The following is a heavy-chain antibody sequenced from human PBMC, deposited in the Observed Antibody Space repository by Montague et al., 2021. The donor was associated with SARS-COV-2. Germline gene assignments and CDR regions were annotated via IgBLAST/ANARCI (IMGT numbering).Heavy chain of an antibody. J-gene: IGHJ4*02. CDR2: IAWDDDK. D-gene: IGHD3-9*01. Sequence: PALVKPTQTLTLTCTFSGFSLSTSGMCVSWIRQPPGKALEWLALIAWDDDKYYSTSLKTRLTISKDTSKNQVVLTMTNMDPVDTATYYCARIRDYDILTGSYSGFDYWGQGNLVTVAS. CDR1: GFSLSTSGMC. CDR3: ARIRDYDILTGSYSGFDY. V-gene: IGHV2-70*01.